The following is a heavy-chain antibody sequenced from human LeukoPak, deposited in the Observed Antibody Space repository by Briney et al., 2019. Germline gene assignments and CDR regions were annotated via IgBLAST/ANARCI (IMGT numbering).Heavy chain of an antibody. D-gene: IGHD3-3*01. CDR3: GRERMSGLAL. CDR1: GDSPSADY. CDR2: IYSSGRA. J-gene: IGHJ5*02. V-gene: IGHV4-4*07. Sequence: SESPSLTPIDPGDSPSADYWSSIRHPAEEGQEWIGRIYSSGRANYNPSLKSRVTMSLDTSKQQFYLQMNSVTAADTAIYYCGRERMSGLALWGQGALVTVSS.